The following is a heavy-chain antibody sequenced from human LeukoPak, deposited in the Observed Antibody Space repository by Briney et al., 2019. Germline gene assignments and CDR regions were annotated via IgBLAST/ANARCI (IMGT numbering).Heavy chain of an antibody. CDR1: GFTFRSYA. D-gene: IGHD6-13*01. V-gene: IGHV3-21*01. Sequence: KPGGSLRLSCAASGFTFRSYAMSWVRQAPGKGLEWVSSISSSSSYIYYADSVKGRFTISRDNAKNSLYLQMNSLRAEDTAVYYCAREKSDSSSWYWFEGFHYWGQGTLVTVSS. CDR3: AREKSDSSSWYWFEGFHY. J-gene: IGHJ4*02. CDR2: ISSSSSYI.